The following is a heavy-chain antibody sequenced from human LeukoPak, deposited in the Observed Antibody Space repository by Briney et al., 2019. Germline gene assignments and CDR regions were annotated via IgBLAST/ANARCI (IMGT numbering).Heavy chain of an antibody. CDR1: GYSISSGYY. V-gene: IGHV4-38-2*02. D-gene: IGHD3-9*01. J-gene: IGHJ4*02. Sequence: PSETLSLTCTVSGYSISSGYYWGWIRQPPGKGLEWIGSIYHSGSTYYNPSLKSRVTISVDTSKNQFSLKLSSVTAADTAVYYCASGLRYFDLYYRGQGTLVTVSS. CDR3: ASGLRYFDLYY. CDR2: IYHSGST.